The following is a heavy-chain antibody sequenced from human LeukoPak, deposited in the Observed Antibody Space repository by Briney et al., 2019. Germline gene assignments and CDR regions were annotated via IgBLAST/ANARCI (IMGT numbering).Heavy chain of an antibody. J-gene: IGHJ4*02. Sequence: GGSLRLSCAASGFSFSSYGMNWVRQAPGKGLEWVAFIRYDGSNKYYADSVKGRFTISRDNSKNTLYLQMNSPRAEDTAVYYWAKDFTTPTYYYDSSGLVYFDYWGQGALVTVSS. D-gene: IGHD3-22*01. CDR1: GFSFSSYG. CDR3: AKDFTTPTYYYDSSGLVYFDY. V-gene: IGHV3-30*02. CDR2: IRYDGSNK.